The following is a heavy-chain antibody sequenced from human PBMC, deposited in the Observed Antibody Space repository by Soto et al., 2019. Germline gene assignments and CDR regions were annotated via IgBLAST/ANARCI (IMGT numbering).Heavy chain of an antibody. J-gene: IGHJ5*02. CDR2: IYHSGST. CDR3: ARDHTPGSSGYMWLDP. D-gene: IGHD6-19*01. Sequence: SETLSLTCAVSGYSISSGYYWGWIRQPPGKGLEWIGSIYHSGSTYYNPSLKSRVTISVDTSKKQFSLKLSSVTAADTAVYYCARDHTPGSSGYMWLDPWGQGTLVTVYS. V-gene: IGHV4-38-2*02. CDR1: GYSISSGYY.